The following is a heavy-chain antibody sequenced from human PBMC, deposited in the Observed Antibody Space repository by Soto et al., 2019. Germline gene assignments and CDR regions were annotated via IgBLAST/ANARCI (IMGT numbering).Heavy chain of an antibody. J-gene: IGHJ6*02. CDR1: GFTFSSYA. V-gene: IGHV3-64*04. CDR3: ARDGSSYGSVPRPYYGMDV. D-gene: IGHD3-10*01. Sequence: GGSLRLSCAASGFTFSSYAMHWVRQAPGKGLEYVSAISSNGGSTYYADSVKGRFTISRDNSKNTLYLQMNSLRAEDTAVYYCARDGSSYGSVPRPYYGMDVWGQGTTVTVSS. CDR2: ISSNGGST.